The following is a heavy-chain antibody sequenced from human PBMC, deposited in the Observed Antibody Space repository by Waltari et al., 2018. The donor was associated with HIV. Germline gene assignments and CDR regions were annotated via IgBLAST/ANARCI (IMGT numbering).Heavy chain of an antibody. J-gene: IGHJ4*02. CDR3: ASARLTYCGGDCYPTLDY. CDR1: GGTFSSYA. CDR2: IIPIFGTA. D-gene: IGHD2-21*02. Sequence: QVQLVQSGAEVKKPGSSVKVSCKASGGTFSSYAISWVRQAPGQGLEWMGGIIPIFGTANYAQKFQGRVTITADESTSTAYMELSSLRSEDTAVYYCASARLTYCGGDCYPTLDYWGQGTLVTVSS. V-gene: IGHV1-69*12.